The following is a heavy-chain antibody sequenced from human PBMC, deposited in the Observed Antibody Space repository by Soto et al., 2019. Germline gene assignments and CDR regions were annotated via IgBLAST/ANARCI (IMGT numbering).Heavy chain of an antibody. J-gene: IGHJ1*01. CDR3: AKDSDIVVVVAAHGLGYFQH. CDR1: GFTVSSYG. D-gene: IGHD2-15*01. V-gene: IGHV3-30*18. CDR2: ISYDGSNK. Sequence: GGSLRLSCAASGFTVSSYGMHWVRQAPGKGLEWVAVISYDGSNKYYADSVKGRFTISRDNSKNTLHLQMNSLRAEDTAVYYCAKDSDIVVVVAAHGLGYFQHWGQDTLVTVSA.